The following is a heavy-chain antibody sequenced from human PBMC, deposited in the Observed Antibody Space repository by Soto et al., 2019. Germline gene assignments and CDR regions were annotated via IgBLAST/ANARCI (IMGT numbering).Heavy chain of an antibody. Sequence: QVQLVQSGAEVKKPGASVKVSCKASGYTFTSYAMDWVRQAPGQRLEWMGWINAGNGHTKYSQKFQGRVTITRATSASTAYMALSSLRSEDTAVYYCAREYYDFWSGYFSVGYFDYWGQGTLVTVSS. J-gene: IGHJ4*02. CDR2: INAGNGHT. CDR1: GYTFTSYA. D-gene: IGHD3-3*01. V-gene: IGHV1-3*01. CDR3: AREYYDFWSGYFSVGYFDY.